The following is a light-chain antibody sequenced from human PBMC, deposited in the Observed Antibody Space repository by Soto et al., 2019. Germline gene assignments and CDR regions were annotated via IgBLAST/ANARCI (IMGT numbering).Light chain of an antibody. CDR3: QSYYSSLSGSV. CDR1: SSNIGAGYD. J-gene: IGLJ1*01. CDR2: GNS. Sequence: QLVLTQPPSVSGAPGQRVTISCTGSSSNIGAGYDVHWYQQLPGTAPKLLIYGNSNRPSGVPDRFSGSKSGTSASLAITGLQAEDEADYYCQSYYSSLSGSVFGTGTKVTVL. V-gene: IGLV1-40*01.